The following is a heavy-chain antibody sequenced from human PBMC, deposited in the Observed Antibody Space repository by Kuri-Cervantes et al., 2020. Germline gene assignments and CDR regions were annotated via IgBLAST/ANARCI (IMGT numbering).Heavy chain of an antibody. CDR3: AKERLGGYSYGFGYYYYGMDV. V-gene: IGHV3-9*01. CDR2: ISWNSGSI. J-gene: IGHJ6*02. D-gene: IGHD5-18*01. Sequence: GGSLRLSCAASGFTFSDYYMSWIRQAPGKGLEWVSGISWNSGSIGYADSVKGRFTISRDNAKNSLYLQMNSLRAEDTVLYYCAKERLGGYSYGFGYYYYGMDVWGQGTTVTVSS. CDR1: GFTFSDYY.